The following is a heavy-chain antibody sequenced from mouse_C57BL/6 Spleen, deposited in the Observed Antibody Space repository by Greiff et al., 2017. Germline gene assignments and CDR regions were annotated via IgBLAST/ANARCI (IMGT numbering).Heavy chain of an antibody. CDR2: INPYNGGT. CDR1: GYTFTDYY. V-gene: IGHV1-19*01. CDR3: ARRGYEVRAMDY. D-gene: IGHD2-2*01. J-gene: IGHJ4*01. Sequence: VQLQQSGPVLVKPGASVKMSCKASGYTFTDYYMNWVKQSHGKSLEWIGVINPYNGGTSYNQKFKGKATLTVDKSSSTAYMELNSLTSEDSAVYDCARRGYEVRAMDYWGQGTSVTVSS.